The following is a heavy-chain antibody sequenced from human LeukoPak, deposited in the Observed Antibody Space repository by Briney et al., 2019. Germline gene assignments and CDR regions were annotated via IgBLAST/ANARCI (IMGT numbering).Heavy chain of an antibody. D-gene: IGHD3-3*01. CDR3: ARSPLRFLEWPTPYWFDP. J-gene: IGHJ5*02. CDR2: IYYSGST. CDR1: GGSISSYY. Sequence: SETLSLTCTVSGGSISSYYWSWIRQPPGKGLEWIWYIYYSGSTNYNPSLKSRVTISVDTSKNQFSLKLSSVTAADTAVYYCARSPLRFLEWPTPYWFDPWGQGTLVTVSS. V-gene: IGHV4-59*01.